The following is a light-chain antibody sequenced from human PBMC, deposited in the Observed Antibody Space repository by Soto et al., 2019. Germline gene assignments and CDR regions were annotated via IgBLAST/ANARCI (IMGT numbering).Light chain of an antibody. CDR2: GAS. J-gene: IGKJ3*01. CDR1: QSVSSSY. V-gene: IGKV3-20*01. Sequence: EIVLTQSPGTLSLSPGERATLPCRASQSVSSSYLAWYQQKPGQAPRLLIYGASTRATGIPDRFSGSGSGTDFPLTISRLEPEDFAVYYCQQYGSSPGLFTFGPGTKVDIK. CDR3: QQYGSSPGLFT.